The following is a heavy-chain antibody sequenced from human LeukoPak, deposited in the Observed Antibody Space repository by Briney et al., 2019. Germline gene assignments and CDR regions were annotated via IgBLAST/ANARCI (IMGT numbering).Heavy chain of an antibody. CDR3: AGGTGWLIDH. CDR2: IKQDGSET. J-gene: IGHJ4*02. V-gene: IGHV3-7*04. CDR1: GFIFSNYW. Sequence: GGSLRLSCVTSGFIFSNYWMNWVRQAPGKGLEWLANIKQDGSETYYVDAVKGRFTISRDNARNSLSLQMNSLRDEDTAVYFCAGGTGWLIDHWGQGTLVAVSS. D-gene: IGHD6-19*01.